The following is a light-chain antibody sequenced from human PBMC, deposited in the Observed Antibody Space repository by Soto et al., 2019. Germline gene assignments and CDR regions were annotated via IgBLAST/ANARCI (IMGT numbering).Light chain of an antibody. V-gene: IGKV1-16*01. CDR3: QQYERYNPS. Sequence: DIQMTQSPSSLSASVGDRVTIICRASQNINSYLAWFQQKQGKAPQSLIYDATSLQSGVPSRFRGSGSGTDFSLTISSLQPEDAATYYCQQYERYNPSFGGGTKLEI. CDR1: QNINSY. CDR2: DAT. J-gene: IGKJ4*01.